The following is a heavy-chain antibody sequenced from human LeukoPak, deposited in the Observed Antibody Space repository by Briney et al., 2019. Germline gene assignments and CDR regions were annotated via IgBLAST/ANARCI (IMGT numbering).Heavy chain of an antibody. V-gene: IGHV1-18*04. CDR2: ISGYNGNT. J-gene: IGHJ4*02. CDR3: ARDLTHRRNYDNSGYQIVSAF. D-gene: IGHD3-22*01. Sequence: ASVKVSCKASGYTFTGYYMHWVRQAPGQGLEWMGWISGYNGNTKYAQKFQGRVTMTTDTSTSTAYMELRSLRSDDTAVYYCARDLTHRRNYDNSGYQIVSAFWGQGTLVTVSS. CDR1: GYTFTGYY.